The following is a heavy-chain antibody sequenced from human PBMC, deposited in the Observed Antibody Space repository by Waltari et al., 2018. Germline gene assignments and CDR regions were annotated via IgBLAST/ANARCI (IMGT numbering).Heavy chain of an antibody. Sequence: QVQFVQSGPEVRKPGASVKVSCKTSGYRFRRYAFHGVRQAPGQSLQWMEWLKVGNERTYVSRDFEGSLTLAGDTPADTGYMECSKLSADDTAVYYCASCGGMGLWGQGTLVTVSS. V-gene: IGHV1-3*01. CDR3: ASCGGMGL. D-gene: IGHD2-21*01. J-gene: IGHJ4*02. CDR1: GYRFRRYA. CDR2: LKVGNERT.